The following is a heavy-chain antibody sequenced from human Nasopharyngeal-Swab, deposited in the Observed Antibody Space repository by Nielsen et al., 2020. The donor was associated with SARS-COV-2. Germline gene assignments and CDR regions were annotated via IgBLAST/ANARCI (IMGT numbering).Heavy chain of an antibody. CDR3: ARHGGSSWLHFEY. CDR2: IYPGDSDP. D-gene: IGHD6-13*01. Sequence: KVSCKGSGYRFTSYCISWVRQAPGKGLGWMAIIYPGDSDPKYSPSFQGKVTIAADKSISTAYLEWNSLKASDTAMYYCARHGGSSWLHFEYWGQGTPVTVSS. V-gene: IGHV5-51*01. J-gene: IGHJ4*02. CDR1: GYRFTSYC.